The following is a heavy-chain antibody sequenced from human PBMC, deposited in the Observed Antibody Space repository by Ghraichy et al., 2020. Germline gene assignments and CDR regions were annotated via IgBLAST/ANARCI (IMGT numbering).Heavy chain of an antibody. CDR3: VRSGDYHYDF. CDR2: ISSNGGST. J-gene: IGHJ4*02. CDR1: EFTFSNYP. V-gene: IGHV3-64D*06. D-gene: IGHD3-22*01. Sequence: GESLNISCSASEFTFSNYPMHWVRQGPGRGLEYVSAISSNGGSTYYTDSVKGRFTISRDNSRNTLYLQMSSLRPEDTAVYYCVRSGDYHYDFWGQGTLVTVSS.